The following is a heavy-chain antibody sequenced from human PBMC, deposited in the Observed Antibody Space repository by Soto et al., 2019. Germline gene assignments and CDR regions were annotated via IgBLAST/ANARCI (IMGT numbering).Heavy chain of an antibody. CDR1: GGSFSGYY. CDR3: ARVSEGSGFQTNE. J-gene: IGHJ4*02. V-gene: IGHV4-34*01. CDR2: INHRGST. Sequence: SETLSLTCAVYGGSFSGYYWTWIRQPPGTGLEWIGEINHRGSTNYNPSLKSRVTISVDKSTNQFSLNLYSVTAADTAVYYCARVSEGSGFQTNEWGQGTLVTVSS. D-gene: IGHD3-22*01.